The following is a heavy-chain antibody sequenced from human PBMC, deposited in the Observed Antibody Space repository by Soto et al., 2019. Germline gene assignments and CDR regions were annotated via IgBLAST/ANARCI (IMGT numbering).Heavy chain of an antibody. D-gene: IGHD6-19*01. Sequence: GASVKVSCKASGFTFTSSAMQWLRQARGQRLEWIGWIVVGSGNTNYAQKFQERVTITRDMSTSTAYMELSSLRSEDTAVYYCAADTPYSSGSYYMDVWGKGTTVTVSS. CDR2: IVVGSGNT. CDR1: GFTFTSSA. CDR3: AADTPYSSGSYYMDV. V-gene: IGHV1-58*02. J-gene: IGHJ6*03.